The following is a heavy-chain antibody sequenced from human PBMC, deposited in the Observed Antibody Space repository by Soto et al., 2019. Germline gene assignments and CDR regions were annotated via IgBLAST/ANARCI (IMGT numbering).Heavy chain of an antibody. CDR3: ANSNMLMVYAIYDY. CDR2: SKNKANNDTS. CDR1: GFIFSDYY. D-gene: IGHD2-8*01. Sequence: GGSLRLSCAASGFIFSDYYIDWVRQAPGKGLEWVGRSKNKANNDTSEYAASVKGRFTISRDNSKNTLYLQMNSLRAEDTAVYYCANSNMLMVYAIYDYWGQGTLVTVSS. V-gene: IGHV3-72*01. J-gene: IGHJ4*02.